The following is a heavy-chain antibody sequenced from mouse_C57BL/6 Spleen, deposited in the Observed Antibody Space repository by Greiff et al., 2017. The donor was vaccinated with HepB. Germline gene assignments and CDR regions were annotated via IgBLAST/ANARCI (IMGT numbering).Heavy chain of an antibody. D-gene: IGHD1-1*01. Sequence: EVQVVESGGGLVQPGGSLSLSCAASGFTFTDYYMSWVRQPPGKALEWLGFIRNKANGYTTEYSASVKGRFTISRDNSQSILYLQMNALRAEDSATYYCARDGGYYGGFAYWGQGTLVTVSA. J-gene: IGHJ3*01. CDR2: IRNKANGYTT. CDR3: ARDGGYYGGFAY. V-gene: IGHV7-3*01. CDR1: GFTFTDYY.